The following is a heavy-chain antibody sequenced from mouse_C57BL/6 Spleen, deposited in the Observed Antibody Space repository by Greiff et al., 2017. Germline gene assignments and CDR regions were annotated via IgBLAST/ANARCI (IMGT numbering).Heavy chain of an antibody. V-gene: IGHV1-80*01. CDR3: ARGLYYEYEGNYAMDY. CDR1: GYAFSSYW. Sequence: QVQLQQSGAELVKPGASVKISCKASGYAFSSYWMNWVKQRPGKGLEWIGQIYPGDGDTNYNGKFKGKATLTADKSSSTAYMQLSSLTSEDSAVYFCARGLYYEYEGNYAMDYWGQGTSVTVSS. CDR2: IYPGDGDT. J-gene: IGHJ4*01. D-gene: IGHD2-4*01.